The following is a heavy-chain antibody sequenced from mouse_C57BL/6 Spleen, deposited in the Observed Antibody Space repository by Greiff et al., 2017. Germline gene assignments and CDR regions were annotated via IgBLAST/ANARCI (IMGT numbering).Heavy chain of an antibody. J-gene: IGHJ2*01. V-gene: IGHV5-6*01. Sequence: EVKLMESGGDLVKPGGSLKLSCAASGFTFSSYGMSWVRPTPDKRLEWVATISSGGSYTYYPDSVKGRFTISRDNAKNTLYLQMSSLKSEDTAMYYCARGSSPNYFDYWGQGTTLTVSS. D-gene: IGHD1-1*01. CDR2: ISSGGSYT. CDR1: GFTFSSYG. CDR3: ARGSSPNYFDY.